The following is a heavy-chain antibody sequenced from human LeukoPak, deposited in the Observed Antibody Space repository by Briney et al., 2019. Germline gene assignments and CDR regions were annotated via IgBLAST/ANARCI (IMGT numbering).Heavy chain of an antibody. J-gene: IGHJ4*02. Sequence: PGGSLRLSCAASGFTFSSYWMSWVRQAPGKGLEWVANIKQDGSERYYVDSVKGRFTISRDNAKNSLYLQMNSLRAEDTAVYYCARGRYSGTCYYFDYWGQGTLVTVSS. D-gene: IGHD6-13*01. CDR3: ARGRYSGTCYYFDY. CDR2: IKQDGSER. CDR1: GFTFSSYW. V-gene: IGHV3-7*03.